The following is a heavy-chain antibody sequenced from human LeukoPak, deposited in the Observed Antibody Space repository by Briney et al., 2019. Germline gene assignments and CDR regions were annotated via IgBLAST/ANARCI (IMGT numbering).Heavy chain of an antibody. J-gene: IGHJ4*02. V-gene: IGHV3-21*01. CDR3: ARRCGSTCFDY. CDR1: GFTLSSYS. Sequence: PGGSLRLSCAASGFTLSSYSMNWFRQAPPKGLQWVSSISATSSYINYAASVKGRFTISRDNSTHTLYPLMTGRTAEDTAVYYCARRCGSTCFDYWGQGTLVTVSS. D-gene: IGHD6-13*01. CDR2: ISATSSYI.